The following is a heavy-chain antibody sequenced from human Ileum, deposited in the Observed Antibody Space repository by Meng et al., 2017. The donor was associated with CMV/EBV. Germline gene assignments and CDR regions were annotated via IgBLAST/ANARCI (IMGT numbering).Heavy chain of an antibody. J-gene: IGHJ4*02. CDR3: AREIPSSSWYYLDY. CDR1: GGSISSGDYY. D-gene: IGHD6-13*01. Sequence: QVQRHDAGPGLVNPSQTLSLTCTVSGGSISSGDYYWSWIRQPPGKGLEWIGYIYYSGSTYYNPSLKSRVTISVDTSKNQFSLKLSSVTAADTAVYYCAREIPSSSWYYLDYWGQGTLVTVSS. CDR2: IYYSGST. V-gene: IGHV4-30-4*08.